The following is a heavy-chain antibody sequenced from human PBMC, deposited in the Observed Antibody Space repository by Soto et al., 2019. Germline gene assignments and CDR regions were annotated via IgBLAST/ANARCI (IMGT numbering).Heavy chain of an antibody. CDR2: ISSSGSTI. J-gene: IGHJ5*02. D-gene: IGHD2-15*01. V-gene: IGHV3-11*01. Sequence: QVQLVESGGGLVKPGGSLRLSCAASGFTFSDYYMSWIRQAPGKGLEWVSYISSSGSTIYYADSVKGRFTISRDNAKNSLYLQMNSLRAEDTAVYYCARGLLGYCSGGSCLSELRLGWFDPWGQGTLVTVSS. CDR3: ARGLLGYCSGGSCLSELRLGWFDP. CDR1: GFTFSDYY.